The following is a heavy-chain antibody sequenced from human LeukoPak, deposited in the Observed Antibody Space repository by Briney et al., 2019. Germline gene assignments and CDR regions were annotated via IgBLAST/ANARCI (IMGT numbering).Heavy chain of an antibody. V-gene: IGHV3-23*01. D-gene: IGHD4-11*01. CDR2: ISGSGGST. CDR1: GFTFSSYA. Sequence: GGSLRLSCAAAGFTFSSYAMSWVRQAPGKGLEWVSAISGSGGSTYYADSVKGRFTISRDNSKNTLYLQMNSLRAEDTAVYYCATRDYRGWFYPWDQGTLVTVSS. J-gene: IGHJ5*02. CDR3: ATRDYRGWFYP.